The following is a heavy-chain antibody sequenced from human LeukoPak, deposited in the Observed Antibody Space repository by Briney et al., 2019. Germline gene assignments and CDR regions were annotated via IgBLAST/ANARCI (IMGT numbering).Heavy chain of an antibody. CDR2: IKQDGSEK. J-gene: IGHJ4*02. Sequence: GGSLRLSCAASGFTFSSYWMSWVRQAPGKGLEWVANIKQDGSEKYYVDPVKGRFTISRDNAKNSLYLQMNSLRAEDTAVYYCARERGLGDLDYWGQGTLVTVSS. V-gene: IGHV3-7*01. CDR1: GFTFSSYW. CDR3: ARERGLGDLDY. D-gene: IGHD3-3*01.